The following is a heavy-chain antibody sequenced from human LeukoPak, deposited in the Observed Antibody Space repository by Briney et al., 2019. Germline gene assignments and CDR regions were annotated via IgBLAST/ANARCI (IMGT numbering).Heavy chain of an antibody. V-gene: IGHV4-59*01. Sequence: SETLSLTCTVSGDSISSSYWSWIRQPPGKGLEWIGYFYYSGSTNCNPSLKSRLTISVDTSKNQISLKLSSVTAADTAVYFCARGTGYTSGWGYYYCDYWGQGTLVTVSS. CDR2: FYYSGST. D-gene: IGHD6-19*01. CDR3: ARGTGYTSGWGYYYCDY. CDR1: GDSISSSY. J-gene: IGHJ4*02.